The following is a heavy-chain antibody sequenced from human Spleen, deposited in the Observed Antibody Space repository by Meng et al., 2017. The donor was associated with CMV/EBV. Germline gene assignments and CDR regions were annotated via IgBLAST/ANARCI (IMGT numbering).Heavy chain of an antibody. V-gene: IGHV1-69*08. CDR1: GGNLNSYT. CDR2: IVPYYGTT. Sequence: SVKVSCKASGGNLNSYTIAWVRQVPGQGLEWMGRIVPYYGTTDYAQKFQGRFTLTADKSTGTAYMELSSLRSVDTAIYYCAKHFPSRIQLLDLWGQGTLVTVSS. CDR3: AKHFPSRIQLLDL. J-gene: IGHJ5*02. D-gene: IGHD4-23*01.